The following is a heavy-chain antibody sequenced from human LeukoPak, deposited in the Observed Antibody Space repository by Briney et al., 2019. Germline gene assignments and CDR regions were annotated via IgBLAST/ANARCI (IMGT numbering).Heavy chain of an antibody. D-gene: IGHD2-2*01. CDR2: ISGSGGST. J-gene: IGHJ4*02. Sequence: GGSLRLSCAASGFTFSSYAMSWVRQAPGKGLEWVSAISGSGGSTYYAGSVKGRFTISRDNSKNTLYLQMNSLRAEDTAVYYCARDQGTHPMPGHWGQGTLVTVSS. CDR1: GFTFSSYA. CDR3: ARDQGTHPMPGH. V-gene: IGHV3-23*01.